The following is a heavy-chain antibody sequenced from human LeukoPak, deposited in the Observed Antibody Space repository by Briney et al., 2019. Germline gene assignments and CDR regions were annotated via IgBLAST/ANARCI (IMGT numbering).Heavy chain of an antibody. J-gene: IGHJ4*02. V-gene: IGHV4-59*01. Sequence: SETLSLTCTVSGVSISSYYWSWIPQPPGKGLEWIGYIYYSGSTNYNPSLKSRVTISVDTSKNQFSLKLSSVTAADTAVYYCARGRGHQDYWGQGTLVTVSS. CDR1: GVSISSYY. CDR2: IYYSGST. D-gene: IGHD3-10*01. CDR3: ARGRGHQDY.